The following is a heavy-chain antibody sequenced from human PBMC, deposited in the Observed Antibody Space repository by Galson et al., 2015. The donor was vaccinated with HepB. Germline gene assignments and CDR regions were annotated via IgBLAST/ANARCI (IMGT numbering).Heavy chain of an antibody. CDR1: GFTFSSYW. J-gene: IGHJ4*02. V-gene: IGHV3-7*03. Sequence: SLRLSCAASGFTFSSYWMSWVRQAPGKGLEWVANIKQDGSEKYYVDSVKGRFTISRDNAKNSLYLQMNSLRAEDTAVYYCARDSMYSGSLFVNWGQGTLVTVSS. CDR2: IKQDGSEK. D-gene: IGHD1-26*01. CDR3: ARDSMYSGSLFVN.